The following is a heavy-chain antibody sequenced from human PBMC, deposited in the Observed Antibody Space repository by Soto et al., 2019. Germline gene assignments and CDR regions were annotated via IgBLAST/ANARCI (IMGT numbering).Heavy chain of an antibody. D-gene: IGHD1-1*01. CDR1: GGSFSDYY. J-gene: IGHJ3*02. V-gene: IGHV4-34*01. CDR3: ARVERGTATTVVDAFDI. CDR2: MSHSGGT. Sequence: SETLSLTCAVYGGSFSDYYWSWIRQPPGKGLEWIGEMSHSGGTHFNPSLKSRVTISVDTSKNQFSLKMSSVTAADTALYYCARVERGTATTVVDAFDIWGPGTMVTVSS.